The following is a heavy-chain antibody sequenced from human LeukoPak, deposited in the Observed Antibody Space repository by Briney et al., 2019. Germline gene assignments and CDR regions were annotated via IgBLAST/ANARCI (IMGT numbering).Heavy chain of an antibody. J-gene: IGHJ5*02. CDR2: ISWNSGSI. V-gene: IGHV3-9*01. Sequence: PGGSLRLSCAASGFTFDDYAMHWVRQAPGKGLEWVSGISWNSGSIGYADSVKGRFTISRDNAKNSLYLQMNSLRAEDTAVYYCAIPRGYSYENWFDPWGQGTLVTVSS. CDR1: GFTFDDYA. CDR3: AIPRGYSYENWFDP. D-gene: IGHD5-18*01.